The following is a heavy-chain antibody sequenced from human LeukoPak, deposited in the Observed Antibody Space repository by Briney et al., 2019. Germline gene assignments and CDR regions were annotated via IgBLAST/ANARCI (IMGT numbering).Heavy chain of an antibody. Sequence: GGSLRLSCAASGFTFSSYGMHWVRQAPGKGLEWVAFIRYDGSNKYYADSVKGRFTISRDNSKNTLYLQMNSLRAEDTAVYYCAKDANPPGLRYFDWDLVDPWGQGTLVTVSS. D-gene: IGHD3-9*01. J-gene: IGHJ5*02. CDR3: AKDANPPGLRYFDWDLVDP. V-gene: IGHV3-30*02. CDR1: GFTFSSYG. CDR2: IRYDGSNK.